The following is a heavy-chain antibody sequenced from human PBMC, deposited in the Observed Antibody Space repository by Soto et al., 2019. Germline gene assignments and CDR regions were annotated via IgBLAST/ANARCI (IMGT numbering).Heavy chain of an antibody. Sequence: QVQLVQSGAEVRKPGSSVKVSCKASGGTFSRHAISWVRQAPGQGLEWMGGIIPIFGTANHAQKFQGRVTISADESTSTVYMELSSLRSEDTAMYYCGRGWGYDSNDYYYAYWGQGTLVIFSS. V-gene: IGHV1-69*01. CDR3: GRGWGYDSNDYYYAY. CDR1: GGTFSRHA. J-gene: IGHJ4*02. D-gene: IGHD3-22*01. CDR2: IIPIFGTA.